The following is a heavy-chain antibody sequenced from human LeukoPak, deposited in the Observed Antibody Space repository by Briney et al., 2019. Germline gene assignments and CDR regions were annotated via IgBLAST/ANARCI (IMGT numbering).Heavy chain of an antibody. CDR1: GFTFISYA. D-gene: IGHD6-25*01. Sequence: GGSLRLSCAASGFTFISYAMNWVRQAPGKGLEWVSTITGSGGGTYYADSEKGRFTISRDNSKNTLYLQMNSLRAEDTAVYYCAKRRDGSYFDYWGQGTLVTVSS. J-gene: IGHJ4*02. V-gene: IGHV3-23*01. CDR3: AKRRDGSYFDY. CDR2: ITGSGGGT.